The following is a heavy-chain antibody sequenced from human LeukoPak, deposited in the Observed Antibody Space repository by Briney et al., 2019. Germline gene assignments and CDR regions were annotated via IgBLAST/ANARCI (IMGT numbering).Heavy chain of an antibody. V-gene: IGHV3-23*01. Sequence: GSLRLSCAASGFTFASYAMSWVRQTPGKGLEWVSVVIGIGSTDYADSVKGRFTISRDNSKNTLYLQMNSLRVDDTAIHYCVKGAYDYLEVGYFDYWGQGTLVTVSS. CDR1: GFTFASYA. CDR3: VKGAYDYLEVGYFDY. D-gene: IGHD3-16*01. J-gene: IGHJ4*02. CDR2: VIGIGST.